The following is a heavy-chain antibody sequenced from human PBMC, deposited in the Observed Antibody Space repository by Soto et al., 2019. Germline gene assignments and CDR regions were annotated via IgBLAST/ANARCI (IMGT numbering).Heavy chain of an antibody. V-gene: IGHV4-59*13. D-gene: IGHD3-22*01. CDR1: GASISVHSYY. Sequence: SETLSLTCTVSGASISVHSYYWTWIRQPPGKGLEWIGYIYYSGSTNYNPSLKSRVTISVDTSKNQFSLKLSSVTAADTAVYYCASNYYYDSSGYSPWGQGTLVTVSS. CDR3: ASNYYYDSSGYSP. CDR2: IYYSGST. J-gene: IGHJ5*02.